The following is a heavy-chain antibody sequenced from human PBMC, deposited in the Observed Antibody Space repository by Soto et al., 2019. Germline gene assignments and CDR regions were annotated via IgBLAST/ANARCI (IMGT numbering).Heavy chain of an antibody. Sequence: SETLSLTCTVSGGSVSSGSYYWSWIRQPPGKGLEWIGYIYYSGSTNYNPSLKSRVTISVDTSKNQFSLKLSSVTAADTAVYYCARDGGGNIAARPIWYFDLWGRGTLVTVSS. CDR3: ARDGGGNIAARPIWYFDL. CDR2: IYYSGST. CDR1: GGSVSSGSYY. J-gene: IGHJ2*01. V-gene: IGHV4-61*01. D-gene: IGHD6-6*01.